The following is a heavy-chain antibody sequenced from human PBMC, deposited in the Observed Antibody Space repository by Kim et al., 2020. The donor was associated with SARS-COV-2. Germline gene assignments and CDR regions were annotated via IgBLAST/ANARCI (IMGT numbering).Heavy chain of an antibody. CDR2: ISYAGSNK. J-gene: IGHJ4*02. V-gene: IGHV3-30*04. Sequence: GGSLRLSCAASGFTFSSYAMHWVRQAPGKGLEWVAVISYAGSNKYYVDSVKGRFTISRDNSKNTLYLQMNSLRAEDTAVYYCARWLPYGEYFDYWGQGTLVTVSP. CDR1: GFTFSSYA. CDR3: ARWLPYGEYFDY. D-gene: IGHD3-10*01.